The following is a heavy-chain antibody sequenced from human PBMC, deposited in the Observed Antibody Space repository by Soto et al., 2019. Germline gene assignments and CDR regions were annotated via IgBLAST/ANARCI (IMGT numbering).Heavy chain of an antibody. D-gene: IGHD2-15*01. CDR3: ARVKGYCSGGSCYGYFQH. V-gene: IGHV1-69*13. Sequence: SVKVSCKASGGTFSSYAISWVRQAPGQGLEWMGGIIPIFGTANYAQKFQGRVTITADESTSTAYMELSSLRFEDTAVYYCARVKGYCSGGSCYGYFQHWGQGTLVTVSS. J-gene: IGHJ1*01. CDR1: GGTFSSYA. CDR2: IIPIFGTA.